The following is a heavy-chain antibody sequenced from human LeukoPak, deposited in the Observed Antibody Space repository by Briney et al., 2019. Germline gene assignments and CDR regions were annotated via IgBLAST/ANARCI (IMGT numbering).Heavy chain of an antibody. D-gene: IGHD6-13*01. CDR1: GYTFTGYY. CDR3: ARGKLAAPGRTGYNWFDL. J-gene: IGHJ5*02. CDR2: INPNSGGT. V-gene: IGHV1-2*02. Sequence: GASVKVSYKASGYTFTGYYIHWVRQAPGQGLEWMGWINPNSGGTNYAQKFQGRVTMPRDTSITTAYMELSGLRSDDTAIYYCARGKLAAPGRTGYNWFDLWGQGTLVTVSS.